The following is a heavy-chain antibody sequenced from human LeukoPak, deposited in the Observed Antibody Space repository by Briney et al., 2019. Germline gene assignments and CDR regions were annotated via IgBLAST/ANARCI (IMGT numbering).Heavy chain of an antibody. CDR1: GFTISDHY. Sequence: PGGSLRLSCAASGFTISDHYMDWARQAPGKGLEWIGRIRNKANSYRTEFAASVKGRFTLSIDDSKNSLYLQMNSLRAEDTAVYYCARGSSTSPAPPFDYWGQGTLVTVSS. V-gene: IGHV3-72*01. CDR2: IRNKANSYRT. D-gene: IGHD2-2*01. J-gene: IGHJ4*02. CDR3: ARGSSTSPAPPFDY.